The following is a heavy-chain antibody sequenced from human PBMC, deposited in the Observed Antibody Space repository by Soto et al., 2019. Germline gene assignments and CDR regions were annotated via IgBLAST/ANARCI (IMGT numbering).Heavy chain of an antibody. V-gene: IGHV3-23*01. CDR3: AKDAERTSGWYYFDY. CDR2: MSNSGDLR. CDR1: GFTFSTYA. D-gene: IGHD6-19*01. Sequence: GGSLRLSCAASGFTFSTYAMGWVRQTPGMGLEWVSVMSNSGDLRYYAGSVKGRFTISRDNSENTLYLQMSSLRAEDTAVYYCAKDAERTSGWYYFDYWGQGTLVTVSS. J-gene: IGHJ4*02.